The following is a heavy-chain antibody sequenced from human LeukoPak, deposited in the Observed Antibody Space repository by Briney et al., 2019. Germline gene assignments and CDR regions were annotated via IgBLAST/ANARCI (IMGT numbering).Heavy chain of an antibody. CDR1: GGSISSGDYY. J-gene: IGHJ4*02. D-gene: IGHD3/OR15-3a*01. CDR3: ARDNPGTGYGTDY. Sequence: SQTLSLTCTVSGGSISSGDYYWSWIRQPPGKGLEWIGYIYYSGSTYYNPSLKSRVTTSVDTSKNQFSLKLSSVTAANTAVYYCARDNPGTGYGTDYWGQGTLVTVSS. CDR2: IYYSGST. V-gene: IGHV4-30-4*01.